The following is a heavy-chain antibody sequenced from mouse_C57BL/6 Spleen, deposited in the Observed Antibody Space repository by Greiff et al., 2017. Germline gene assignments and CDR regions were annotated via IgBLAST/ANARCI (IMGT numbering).Heavy chain of an antibody. Sequence: VQLQQSGAELVKPGASVKISCKASGYAFSSYWMNWVKQRPGKGLEWIGQIYPGDGDTNYNGKFKGKDTLTADKSSSTAYMQLSSLTSEDSAVYCCARRSSGYEGAMDYWGQGTSVTGSS. CDR3: ARRSSGYEGAMDY. CDR2: IYPGDGDT. J-gene: IGHJ4*01. CDR1: GYAFSSYW. D-gene: IGHD3-2*02. V-gene: IGHV1-80*01.